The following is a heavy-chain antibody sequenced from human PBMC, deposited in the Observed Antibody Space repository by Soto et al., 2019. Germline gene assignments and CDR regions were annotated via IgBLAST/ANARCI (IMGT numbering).Heavy chain of an antibody. V-gene: IGHV1-69*13. Sequence: SVKVSCKASGGTFSSYAISWVRQAPGQGLEWMGGIIPIFGTANYAQKFQGRVTITAVESTSTAYMELSSLRSEDTAVYYCTASNYCSSTSCYRGRWFDPWGQGTLVTVST. D-gene: IGHD2-2*01. CDR1: GGTFSSYA. CDR3: TASNYCSSTSCYRGRWFDP. J-gene: IGHJ5*02. CDR2: IIPIFGTA.